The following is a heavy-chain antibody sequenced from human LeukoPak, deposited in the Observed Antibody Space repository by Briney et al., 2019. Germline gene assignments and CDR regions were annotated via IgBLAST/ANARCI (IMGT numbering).Heavy chain of an antibody. Sequence: PETLSLTCTVSGRSVNGYYWNWIRQAPGKGLEWIGFIHYSGLTVYSPSLQSRVSTSVDTSRNQFSLDLSSVTAADTALYYCARDPPEDECNSLGSWGKGIIVTVSS. J-gene: IGHJ4*02. CDR3: ARDPPEDECNSLGS. V-gene: IGHV4-59*02. D-gene: IGHD4-23*01. CDR1: GRSVNGYY. CDR2: IHYSGLT.